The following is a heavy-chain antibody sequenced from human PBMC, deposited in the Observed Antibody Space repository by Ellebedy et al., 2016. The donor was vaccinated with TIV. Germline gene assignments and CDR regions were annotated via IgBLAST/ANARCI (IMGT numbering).Heavy chain of an antibody. CDR3: ARIELTGYWYFDL. V-gene: IGHV3-23*01. CDR2: ISGSGGDT. D-gene: IGHD1-1*01. J-gene: IGHJ2*01. Sequence: PGGSLRLSCAASGFTFRDYAMSWVRQAPGKGLEWVSSISGSGGDTYSADSVKGRFTISRDNSKNTLSLQMNSRRAEDTAVYYCARIELTGYWYFDLWGRGTLVTVSS. CDR1: GFTFRDYA.